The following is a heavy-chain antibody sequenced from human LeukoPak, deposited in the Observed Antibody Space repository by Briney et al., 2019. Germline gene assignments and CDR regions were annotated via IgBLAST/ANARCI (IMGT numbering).Heavy chain of an antibody. Sequence: GGSLRLSCAATGFSLSNYGMHWVRQAPGKGLEWVAFIYYDGSKKFYEESVKGRFTISRDNSKNTLYLQMNSLRAEDTAVYYCAKVNMVRGVIAEAFDIWGQGTMVTVSS. V-gene: IGHV3-30*02. CDR3: AKVNMVRGVIAEAFDI. J-gene: IGHJ3*02. D-gene: IGHD3-10*01. CDR2: IYYDGSKK. CDR1: GFSLSNYG.